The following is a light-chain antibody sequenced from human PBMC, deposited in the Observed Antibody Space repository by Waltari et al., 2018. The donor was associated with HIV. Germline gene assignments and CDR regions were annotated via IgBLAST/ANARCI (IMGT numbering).Light chain of an antibody. Sequence: QAALTQPASVSGSPGQSITISCTGTSSDAGGYYSFPWFQQRPGKGPTLKIYEVTNRPSGVSDRFSGSKSGNTASLTISGLQTEDEADYYCSSYVSTSSLGLFGGGTKLTVL. J-gene: IGLJ2*01. CDR3: SSYVSTSSLGL. CDR2: EVT. CDR1: SSDAGGYYS. V-gene: IGLV2-14*01.